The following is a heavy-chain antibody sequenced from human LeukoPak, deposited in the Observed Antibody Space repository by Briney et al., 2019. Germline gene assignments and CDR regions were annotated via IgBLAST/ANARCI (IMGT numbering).Heavy chain of an antibody. CDR2: IIPIFGTA. CDR3: ARGPLAARPFDY. D-gene: IGHD6-6*01. V-gene: IGHV1-69*13. Sequence: ASVKVSCKASGYTFTSYDINWVRQAPGQGLEWMGGIIPIFGTANYAQKFQGRVTITADESTSTAYMELSSLRSEDTAVYYCARGPLAARPFDYWGQGTLVTVSS. J-gene: IGHJ4*02. CDR1: GYTFTSYD.